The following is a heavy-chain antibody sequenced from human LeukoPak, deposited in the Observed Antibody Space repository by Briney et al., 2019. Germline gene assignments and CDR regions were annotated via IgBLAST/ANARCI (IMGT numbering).Heavy chain of an antibody. CDR2: IRYDGNKK. CDR3: AKVAEYGDNDAFDI. D-gene: IGHD4-17*01. CDR1: GFTFSNYG. V-gene: IGHV3-30*02. J-gene: IGHJ3*02. Sequence: GGSLRLSCAASGFTFSNYGMHWARQAAGKGLEWVAFIRYDGNKKYYVDSGKGRFTVSRDNSKNTLYPQLNSLRAEDTAVYYCAKVAEYGDNDAFDIWGQGTMVTVSS.